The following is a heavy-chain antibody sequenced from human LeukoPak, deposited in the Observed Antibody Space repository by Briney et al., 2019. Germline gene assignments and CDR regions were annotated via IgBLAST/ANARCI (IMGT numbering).Heavy chain of an antibody. CDR3: ARNHGSGSPYYYYYMDV. D-gene: IGHD3-10*01. Sequence: GASVKVSCKASGYTFTSYGISWVRQAPGQGLEWMGWISAYNGNTNYAQNLQGRLTMTTDTSTSTAYMELRSLRSDDTAVYYCARNHGSGSPYYYYYMDVWGKGTTVTVSS. CDR2: ISAYNGNT. J-gene: IGHJ6*03. CDR1: GYTFTSYG. V-gene: IGHV1-18*01.